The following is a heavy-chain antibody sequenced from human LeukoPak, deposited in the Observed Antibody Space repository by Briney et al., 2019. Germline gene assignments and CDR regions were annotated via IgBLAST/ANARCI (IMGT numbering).Heavy chain of an antibody. CDR1: GYTFTSYD. D-gene: IGHD7-27*01. CDR3: ARAGWGHDAFDI. Sequence: ASVKVSCKASGYTFTSYDINWVRQATGQGLEWMGWMNPNSGNAGYAQKFQGRVTMTRNTSISTAYMELSSLRSEDTAVYYCARAGWGHDAFDIWGQGTMVTVSS. CDR2: MNPNSGNA. J-gene: IGHJ3*02. V-gene: IGHV1-8*01.